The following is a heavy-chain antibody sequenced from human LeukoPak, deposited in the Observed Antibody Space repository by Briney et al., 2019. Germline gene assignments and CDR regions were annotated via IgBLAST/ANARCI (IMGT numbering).Heavy chain of an antibody. J-gene: IGHJ5*02. CDR2: ISYSGST. CDR3: ARHIASIFGVLKP. CDR1: GGSISSSSYY. D-gene: IGHD3-3*01. V-gene: IGHV4-39*01. Sequence: PSETLSLTCTVSGGSISSSSYYWGWIRQPPGKGLEWFGSISYSGSTYNPSLKSRGTISVDTAKNQFSLKLSSVTPADTAVYDCARHIASIFGVLKPWGQGTLVTVSS.